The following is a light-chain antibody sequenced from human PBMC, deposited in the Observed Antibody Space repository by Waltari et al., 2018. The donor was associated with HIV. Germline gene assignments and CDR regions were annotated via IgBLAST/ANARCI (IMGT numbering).Light chain of an antibody. CDR2: DVS. CDR3: SSYTSSSTYV. J-gene: IGLJ1*01. Sequence: QSALTQPASVSGPPGQSITISCTGTTNAVRSSNHVSWHQQHPGEAPKLIIHDVSDRPSGISNRFSGSKSGNTASLTISGLQTEDEADYYCSSYTSSSTYVFGTGTRVTVL. CDR1: TNAVRSSNH. V-gene: IGLV2-14*01.